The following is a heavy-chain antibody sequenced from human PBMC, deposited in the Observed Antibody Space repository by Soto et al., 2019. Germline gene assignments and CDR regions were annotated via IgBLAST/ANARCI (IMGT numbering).Heavy chain of an antibody. CDR1: GFTFSSYS. CDR3: ARRIGAACPFDY. J-gene: IGHJ4*02. Sequence: GGSLRLSCAASGFTFSSYSMNWVRQAPGKGLEWVSSISSSSSYIYYVDPVKGRFTISRDNAKNQLYLQMNSLRAEDTAVYYCARRIGAACPFDYWGQGTLVTVSS. D-gene: IGHD6-13*01. V-gene: IGHV3-21*01. CDR2: ISSSSSYI.